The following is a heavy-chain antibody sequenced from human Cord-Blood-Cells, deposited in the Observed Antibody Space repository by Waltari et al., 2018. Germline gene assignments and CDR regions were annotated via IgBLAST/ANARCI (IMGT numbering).Heavy chain of an antibody. D-gene: IGHD1-1*01. CDR3: ARPKTGRYFDL. Sequence: QVQLQQWGAGLLKPSETLSLTCAVYGGSFSGYYWSWIRQPPGKGLEWIGEIKHRGTTNYNPSLKSRVTISVDTSKNQFSLKLSSVTAADTAVYYCARPKTGRYFDLWGRGTLVTVSS. CDR1: GGSFSGYY. CDR2: IKHRGTT. V-gene: IGHV4-34*01. J-gene: IGHJ2*01.